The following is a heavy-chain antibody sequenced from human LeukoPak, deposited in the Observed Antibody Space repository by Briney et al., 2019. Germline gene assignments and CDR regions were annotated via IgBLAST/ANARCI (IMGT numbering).Heavy chain of an antibody. CDR1: GYXFTGYY. J-gene: IGHJ4*02. V-gene: IGHV1-2*02. Sequence: ASVKVSCKASGYXFTGYYIHWVRQAPGQGLEWLGWINPNSGGTNYAQKSQGRVTMTRDTSISTAYMELSRLRSDETAAYYCARDRALLRYFDWSMGYWGQGTLVTVSS. CDR2: INPNSGGT. D-gene: IGHD3-9*01. CDR3: ARDRALLRYFDWSMGY.